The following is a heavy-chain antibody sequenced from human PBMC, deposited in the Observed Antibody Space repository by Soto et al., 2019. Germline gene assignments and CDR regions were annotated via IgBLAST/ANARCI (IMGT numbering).Heavy chain of an antibody. D-gene: IGHD6-13*01. CDR2: IYHSGST. Sequence: KSSETLSLTCAVSGGSISSSNWWSWVRQPPGKGLEWIGEIYHSGSTNYNPSLKSRVTISVDKSKNQFSLKLSSVTAADTAVYYCARDRAAAVSEGGTDWYYYGMDVWGQGTTVTVSS. J-gene: IGHJ6*02. CDR1: GGSISSSNW. CDR3: ARDRAAAVSEGGTDWYYYGMDV. V-gene: IGHV4-4*02.